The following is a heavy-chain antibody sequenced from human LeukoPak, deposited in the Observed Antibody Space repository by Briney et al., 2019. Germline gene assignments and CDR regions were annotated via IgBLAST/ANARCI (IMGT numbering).Heavy chain of an antibody. Sequence: KPSETLSLTCAVSGGSISSGNWWSWVRQPPGKGLVWIGDVYHDGSTNYSPSLKSRVTISIDKSKNQFSLKLSSVTAADTAVYYCARMSAVTAAGNVFDIWGQGTMVTVSS. CDR3: ARMSAVTAAGNVFDI. CDR2: VYHDGST. V-gene: IGHV4-4*02. J-gene: IGHJ3*02. D-gene: IGHD6-13*01. CDR1: GGSISSGNW.